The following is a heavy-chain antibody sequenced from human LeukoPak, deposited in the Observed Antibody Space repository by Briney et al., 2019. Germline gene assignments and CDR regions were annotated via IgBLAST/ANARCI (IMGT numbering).Heavy chain of an antibody. CDR3: VRGNDYGGPHY. D-gene: IGHD4-23*01. CDR1: GFTFSSYW. J-gene: IGHJ4*02. V-gene: IGHV3-74*01. CDR2: IDRDGSRI. Sequence: GESLRLSCAASGFTFSSYWMHWVRQAPGKGLVWVSRIDRDGSRINYADSVKGRFTISRDNGKNTLFLQMNSLRAEDAAVYYCVRGNDYGGPHYWGQGTLVTVSS.